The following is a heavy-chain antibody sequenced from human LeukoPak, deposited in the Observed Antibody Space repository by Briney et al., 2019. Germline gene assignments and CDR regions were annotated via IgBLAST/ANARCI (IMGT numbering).Heavy chain of an antibody. CDR1: GYTFTGYY. D-gene: IGHD5-12*01. Sequence: ASVKVSCKASGYTFTGYYMHWVRQAPGQGLEWMGWINPNSGGTNYAQKFQGRVTVTRDTSISTAYMELSRLRSDDTAVYYCARGYSGYEDYFDYWGQGTLVTVSS. CDR3: ARGYSGYEDYFDY. CDR2: INPNSGGT. J-gene: IGHJ4*02. V-gene: IGHV1-2*02.